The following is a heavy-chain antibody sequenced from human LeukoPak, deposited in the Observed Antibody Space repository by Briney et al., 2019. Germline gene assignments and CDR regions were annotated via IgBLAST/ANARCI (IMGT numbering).Heavy chain of an antibody. CDR3: ARVGVVGVVPYDY. Sequence: ASVKVSCKASGYTFTGYYMHWVRQAPGQGREWMGGINPNSGGTNYAQKFQCRVTMTRDTSISTAYMELSRLRSDDTAVYYCARVGVVGVVPYDYWGQGTLVTVSS. D-gene: IGHD2-2*01. CDR2: INPNSGGT. J-gene: IGHJ4*02. V-gene: IGHV1-2*02. CDR1: GYTFTGYY.